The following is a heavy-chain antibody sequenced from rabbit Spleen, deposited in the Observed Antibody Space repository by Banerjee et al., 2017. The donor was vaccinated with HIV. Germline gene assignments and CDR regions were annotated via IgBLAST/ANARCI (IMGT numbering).Heavy chain of an antibody. J-gene: IGHJ4*01. CDR2: IDIGPSETT. Sequence: QEQLVESGGGLVKPEGSLTLTCTASGLDFSRSYWICWVRQAPGKGLEWIACIDIGPSETTHYATWAKGRFTISRTSSTTVALRMTSLTAADTATYFCARDAAGREDFNLWGPGTLVTVS. V-gene: IGHV1S45*01. CDR1: GLDFSRSYW. CDR3: ARDAAGREDFNL. D-gene: IGHD4-2*01.